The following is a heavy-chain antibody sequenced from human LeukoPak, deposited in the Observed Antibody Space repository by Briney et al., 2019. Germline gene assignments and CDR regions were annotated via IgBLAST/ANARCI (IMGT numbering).Heavy chain of an antibody. CDR2: IVPILGIA. CDR1: GGTFSSYA. Sequence: GASVKVSCKASGGTFSSYAISWVRQAPGQGLEWMGRIVPILGIANYAQKFQGRVTITADKSTSTAYMELSSLRSEDTAVYYCAGGPIAAAGDYWGQGTLVTVSS. D-gene: IGHD6-13*01. J-gene: IGHJ4*02. CDR3: AGGPIAAAGDY. V-gene: IGHV1-69*04.